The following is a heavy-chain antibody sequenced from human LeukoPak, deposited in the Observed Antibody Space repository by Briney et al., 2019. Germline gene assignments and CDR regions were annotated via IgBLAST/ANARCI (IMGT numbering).Heavy chain of an antibody. V-gene: IGHV3-23*01. J-gene: IGHJ4*02. Sequence: GGSLRLSCAASRFTFSNHGMNWVRQAPGKGLEWVSGISPSGDITYYADSVKGRFTISRDNSKNTLYLQMNSLRADDTAVYYCAKLGWDAPQWGQGTLVTVSS. CDR1: RFTFSNHG. CDR3: AKLGWDAPQ. D-gene: IGHD6-19*01. CDR2: ISPSGDIT.